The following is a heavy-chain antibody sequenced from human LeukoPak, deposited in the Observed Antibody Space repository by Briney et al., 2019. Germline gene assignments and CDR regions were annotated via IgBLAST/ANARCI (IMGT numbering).Heavy chain of an antibody. CDR3: ARDERSDTSGWHLGY. Sequence: SETLSLTCTVSGGSISSNSYYWGWIRQPPGKGLEWIGFIYHSGITNYNPSLKSRVTISVDTSKNQFSLNLSSVTAADTAVYYCARDERSDTSGWHLGYWGQGTLVTVSS. D-gene: IGHD6-19*01. CDR2: IYHSGIT. V-gene: IGHV4-61*01. J-gene: IGHJ4*02. CDR1: GGSISSNSYY.